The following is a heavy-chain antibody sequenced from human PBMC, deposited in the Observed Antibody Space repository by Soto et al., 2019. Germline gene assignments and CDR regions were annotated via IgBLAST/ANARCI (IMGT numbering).Heavy chain of an antibody. V-gene: IGHV6-1*01. CDR3: ARDYYDILTGFTYYFDY. J-gene: IGHJ4*02. Sequence: PSQTLSLTCAISGDSVSSNSAAWNWIRQSPSRGLEWLGRTYYRSKWYNDYAVSVKSRITINPDTSKNQFSLQLNSVTPEDTAVYYCARDYYDILTGFTYYFDYWGQGTLVTVS. CDR2: TYYRSKWYN. CDR1: GDSVSSNSAA. D-gene: IGHD3-9*01.